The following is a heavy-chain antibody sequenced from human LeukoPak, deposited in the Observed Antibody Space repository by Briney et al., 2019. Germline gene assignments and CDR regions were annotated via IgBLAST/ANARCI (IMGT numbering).Heavy chain of an antibody. CDR1: GFTFSSYA. V-gene: IGHV3-30*04. J-gene: IGHJ4*02. CDR2: ISYDGSNK. CDR3: AREYCSGGSCYSGGDY. D-gene: IGHD2-15*01. Sequence: PGGSLRLSCAASGFTFSSYAMHWVRQAPGKGLEWVAVISYDGSNKYYADSVKGRFTISRDNSKNTLYLQMNSLRAEDTAVYYCAREYCSGGSCYSGGDYWGQGTLVTASS.